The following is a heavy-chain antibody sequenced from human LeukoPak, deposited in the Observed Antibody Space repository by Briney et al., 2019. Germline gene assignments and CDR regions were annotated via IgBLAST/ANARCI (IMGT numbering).Heavy chain of an antibody. V-gene: IGHV3-23*01. Sequence: PGGSLRLSCAASGFSFSSYAMGWVRQAPGRGLEWVSTINESGGSTYYADSVKGRFTMSRDNSKNTLYLQMNSLRAEDTAVYYCAKEGRPNSGGGYYDYWGQGTRVTVSS. J-gene: IGHJ4*02. D-gene: IGHD3-22*01. CDR2: INESGGST. CDR1: GFSFSSYA. CDR3: AKEGRPNSGGGYYDY.